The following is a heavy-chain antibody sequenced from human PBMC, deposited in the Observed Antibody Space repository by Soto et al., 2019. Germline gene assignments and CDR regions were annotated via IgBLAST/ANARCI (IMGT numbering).Heavy chain of an antibody. D-gene: IGHD3-3*01. Sequence: QVQLVQSGAEVKKPGSSVKVSCKASGGTFSSYAISWVRQAPGQGLEWMGGIIPIFGTANYAQKFQGRVTITADESTSTAYMELSSLRSEDTSVYYCATSGWRIFGVVTQDYYYGMDVWGQGTTVTVSS. J-gene: IGHJ6*02. CDR2: IIPIFGTA. CDR1: GGTFSSYA. V-gene: IGHV1-69*12. CDR3: ATSGWRIFGVVTQDYYYGMDV.